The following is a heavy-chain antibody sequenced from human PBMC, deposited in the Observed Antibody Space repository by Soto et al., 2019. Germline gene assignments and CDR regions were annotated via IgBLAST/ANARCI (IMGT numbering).Heavy chain of an antibody. CDR1: GLTFSNYL. Sequence: GGSLRLSCAASGLTFSNYLMHWVRQAPGKGLVWDSRIDTDGSDTLYADSVKGRFTVSRDNAKNTLYLQMHSLRAEDTATYYRARDGYIGFDHWGKGTLVTVSS. J-gene: IGHJ4*02. V-gene: IGHV3-74*01. CDR2: IDTDGSDT. CDR3: ARDGYIGFDH. D-gene: IGHD5-12*01.